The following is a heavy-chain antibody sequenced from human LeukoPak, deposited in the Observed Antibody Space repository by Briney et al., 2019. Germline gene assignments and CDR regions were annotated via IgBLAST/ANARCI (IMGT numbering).Heavy chain of an antibody. CDR3: ARERVDTAMVTGWFDP. Sequence: GGSLGLSCAASGFTVSSNYMSWVRQAPGKGLEWVSVIYSGGSTYYADSVKGRFTISRDNSKNTLYLQMNSLRAEDTAVYYCARERVDTAMVTGWFDPWGQGTLVTVSS. CDR2: IYSGGST. V-gene: IGHV3-53*01. J-gene: IGHJ5*02. D-gene: IGHD5-18*01. CDR1: GFTVSSNY.